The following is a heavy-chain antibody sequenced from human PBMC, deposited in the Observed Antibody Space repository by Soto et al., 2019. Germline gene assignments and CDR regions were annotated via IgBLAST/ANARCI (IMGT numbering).Heavy chain of an antibody. Sequence: ASVKVSCKASGYTFINYDISWVRQATGQGLEWMGWMNPGSGKTGYANKFQGRVTMTRDASTSTAHLELSSLTSEDTAVYYCARMASFGTLNWFDPWAQGTLVTVSS. CDR2: MNPGSGKT. J-gene: IGHJ5*02. CDR1: GYTFINYD. D-gene: IGHD3-16*01. CDR3: ARMASFGTLNWFDP. V-gene: IGHV1-8*02.